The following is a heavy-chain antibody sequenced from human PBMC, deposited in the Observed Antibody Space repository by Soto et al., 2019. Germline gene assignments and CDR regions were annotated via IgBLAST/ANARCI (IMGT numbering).Heavy chain of an antibody. Sequence: PSETLSLTCAVSGGSISSSNWWSWVRQPPGKGLEWIGEIYHSGSTNYNPSLKSRATISVDKSKNQFSLKLSSVTAADTAVYYCAREVVVVPAALYYFDYWGQGTLVTVSS. V-gene: IGHV4-4*02. D-gene: IGHD2-2*01. CDR1: GGSISSSNW. CDR3: AREVVVVPAALYYFDY. J-gene: IGHJ4*02. CDR2: IYHSGST.